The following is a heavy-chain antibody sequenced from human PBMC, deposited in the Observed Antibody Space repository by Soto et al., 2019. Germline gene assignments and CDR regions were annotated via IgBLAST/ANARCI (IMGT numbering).Heavy chain of an antibody. D-gene: IGHD5-18*01. Sequence: GGSLRLSCAASGFTFSSYWMSWVRQAPGKGLEWVANIKQDGSEKYYVDSVKGRFTISRDNAKNSLYPQMNSLRAEDTAVYYCARDEDTAPFHYGMDVWGQGTTVTVSS. CDR3: ARDEDTAPFHYGMDV. J-gene: IGHJ6*02. V-gene: IGHV3-7*05. CDR1: GFTFSSYW. CDR2: IKQDGSEK.